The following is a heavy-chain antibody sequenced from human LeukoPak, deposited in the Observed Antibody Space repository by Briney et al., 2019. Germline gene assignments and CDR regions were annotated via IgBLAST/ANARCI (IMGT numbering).Heavy chain of an antibody. CDR3: ARQGISPLDYFDY. CDR2: IYHSGST. D-gene: IGHD2-15*01. CDR1: GYSISSGYY. V-gene: IGHV4-38-2*01. Sequence: PSETLSLTCAVSGYSISSGYYWGWIRQPPGKGLEWIGSIYHSGSTYYNPSLKSRVTISVDTSKNQFSLKLSSVTAADTAVYSCARQGISPLDYFDYWGQGTLVTVSS. J-gene: IGHJ4*02.